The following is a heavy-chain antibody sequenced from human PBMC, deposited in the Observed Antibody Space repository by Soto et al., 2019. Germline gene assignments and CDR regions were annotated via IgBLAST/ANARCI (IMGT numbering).Heavy chain of an antibody. D-gene: IGHD1-26*01. CDR3: ARDLYSGGAGPYFDY. CDR2: IYYSGST. Sequence: QLQLQESGPGLVKPSETLSLTCTVSGGSISSSSYYWGWIRQPPGKGLEWIGSIYYSGSTYYNPSLKSRVTISVDTSKNQFSLKLSSVTAADTAVYYCARDLYSGGAGPYFDYWGQGTLVTVSS. V-gene: IGHV4-39*02. CDR1: GGSISSSSYY. J-gene: IGHJ4*02.